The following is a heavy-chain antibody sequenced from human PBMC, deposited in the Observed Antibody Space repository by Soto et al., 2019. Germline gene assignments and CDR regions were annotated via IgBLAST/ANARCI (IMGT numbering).Heavy chain of an antibody. Sequence: VQLVESGGGDIQTGASLRLSCAAAGFDFDDFAMHWVRQAPGEGLGWVSLINSDGTDSYYMDSVRGRFTISRDNGKKSLYLQMDRLRPEDTALYFCAKALYYYDSSPLDQWGQGTLVSVSS. D-gene: IGHD3-22*01. CDR1: GFDFDDFA. V-gene: IGHV3-43D*03. CDR2: INSDGTDS. J-gene: IGHJ4*02. CDR3: AKALYYYDSSPLDQ.